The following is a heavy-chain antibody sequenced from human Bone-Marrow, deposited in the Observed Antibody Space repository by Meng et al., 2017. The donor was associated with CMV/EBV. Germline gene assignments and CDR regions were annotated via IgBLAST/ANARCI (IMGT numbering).Heavy chain of an antibody. D-gene: IGHD6-6*01. Sequence: GESLKISCAASGFTVSSNYMSWVRQAPGKGLEWVSVIYSGDSTYYADSVKGRFTISRDNSKNTLYLQMNSLRAEDTAVYYCARDTYSSSSWGMDVWGQGTTVTVSS. CDR3: ARDTYSSSSWGMDV. J-gene: IGHJ6*02. V-gene: IGHV3-53*01. CDR2: IYSGDST. CDR1: GFTVSSNY.